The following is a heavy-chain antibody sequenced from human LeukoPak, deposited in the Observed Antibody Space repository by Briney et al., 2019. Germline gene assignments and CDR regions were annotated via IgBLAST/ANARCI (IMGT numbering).Heavy chain of an antibody. J-gene: IGHJ4*02. D-gene: IGHD2-2*01. V-gene: IGHV6-1*01. Sequence: SQTLSLTCAISGDSVSSNSAAWNWIRQSPSRGLEWLVRTYYRSKWYNDYAVSVKSRITINPDTSKNQFSLQLNSVTPEDTAVYYCARWRYCSSTSCYSYFDYWGQGTLVTVSS. CDR3: ARWRYCSSTSCYSYFDY. CDR1: GDSVSSNSAA. CDR2: TYYRSKWYN.